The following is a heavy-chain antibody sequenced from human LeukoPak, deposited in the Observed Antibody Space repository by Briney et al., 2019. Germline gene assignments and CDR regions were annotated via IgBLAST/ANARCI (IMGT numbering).Heavy chain of an antibody. D-gene: IGHD3-22*01. V-gene: IGHV1-69*04. Sequence: SVTVSCKASGGTFSSYAISWVRQAPGQGLEWMGRIIPILGIANYAQKFQGRVTITADKSTSTAYMELSSLRSEDTAVYYCATAPYYYDSSGYYSDYWGRGTLVTVSS. CDR1: GGTFSSYA. J-gene: IGHJ4*02. CDR2: IIPILGIA. CDR3: ATAPYYYDSSGYYSDY.